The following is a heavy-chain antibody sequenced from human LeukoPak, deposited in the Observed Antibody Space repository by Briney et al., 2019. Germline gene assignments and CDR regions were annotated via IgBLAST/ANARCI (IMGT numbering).Heavy chain of an antibody. Sequence: ASVKVSCKASGYTFTSYYMHWVRQAPGQGLEWMGWINPNSGGTNYVQKFQGRVTMTRDTSISTAYMELSRLRSDDTAVYYCARDSSGWYSGWFDPWGQGTLVTVSS. CDR3: ARDSSGWYSGWFDP. CDR1: GYTFTSYY. D-gene: IGHD6-19*01. CDR2: INPNSGGT. J-gene: IGHJ5*02. V-gene: IGHV1-2*02.